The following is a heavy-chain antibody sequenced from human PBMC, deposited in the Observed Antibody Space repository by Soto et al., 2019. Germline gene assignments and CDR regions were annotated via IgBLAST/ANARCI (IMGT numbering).Heavy chain of an antibody. CDR1: GFTFSSYG. D-gene: IGHD4-17*01. J-gene: IGHJ4*02. CDR3: ARGDDYGDYDLRGIDY. Sequence: QVQLVESGGGVVQPGRSLRFSCAASGFTFSSYGMHWVRQAPGKGLEWVAVIWYDGSNKYYADSVKGRFTISRDNSKNTLYLQMNSLRAEDTAVYYCARGDDYGDYDLRGIDYWGQGTLVTVSS. CDR2: IWYDGSNK. V-gene: IGHV3-33*01.